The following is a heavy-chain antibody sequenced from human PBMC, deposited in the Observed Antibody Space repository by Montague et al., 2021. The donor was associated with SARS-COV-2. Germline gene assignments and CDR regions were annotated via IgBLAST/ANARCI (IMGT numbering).Heavy chain of an antibody. CDR1: GGSFSGYY. CDR3: ARCGCGRSVLAY. Sequence: SETLSLTCAVYGGSFSGYYWSWIRQPPGKGLEWIGEINHSGSTNYNPSLKSRVSMSVDKSWNQFSLRLSSVTAADTAIYYCARCGCGRSVLAYWGQGTLVTVSS. D-gene: IGHD1-26*01. CDR2: INHSGST. J-gene: IGHJ4*02. V-gene: IGHV4-34*01.